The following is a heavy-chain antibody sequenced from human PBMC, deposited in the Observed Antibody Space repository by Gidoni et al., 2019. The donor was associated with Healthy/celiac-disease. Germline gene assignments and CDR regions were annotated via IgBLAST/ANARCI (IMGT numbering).Heavy chain of an antibody. CDR1: GGSISSSSYY. D-gene: IGHD6-13*01. Sequence: QLQLQESGPGLVKPSETLSLTCTVSGGSISSSSYYWGWIRQPPGKGLEWIGSIYYSGSTYYNPSLKSRVTISVDTSKNQFSLKLSSVTAADTAVYYCAGLSGYSREFDPWGQGTLVTVSS. V-gene: IGHV4-39*01. CDR3: AGLSGYSREFDP. CDR2: IYYSGST. J-gene: IGHJ5*02.